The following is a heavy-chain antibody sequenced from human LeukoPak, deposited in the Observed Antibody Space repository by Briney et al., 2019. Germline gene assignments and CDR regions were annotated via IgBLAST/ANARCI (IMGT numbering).Heavy chain of an antibody. V-gene: IGHV3-21*01. J-gene: IGHJ4*02. CDR1: GFSFSSYA. Sequence: GGSLRLSCAASGFSFSSYAMHWVRQAPGKGLEWVSSITSSSDIYYADSVKGRFTISRDNAKNSLYLEMNSLGAEDTAVYYCARQFGGSYCYWGQGTLVTVSS. CDR3: ARQFGGSYCY. D-gene: IGHD1-26*01. CDR2: ITSSSDI.